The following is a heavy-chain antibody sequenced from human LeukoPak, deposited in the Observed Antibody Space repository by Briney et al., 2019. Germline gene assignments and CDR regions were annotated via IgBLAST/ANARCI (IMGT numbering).Heavy chain of an antibody. V-gene: IGHV1-18*01. CDR1: GYTFTSYG. D-gene: IGHD2-2*01. CDR3: ARQAACSSIRCPIDY. Sequence: WASVKVSCKASGYTFTSYGISWVRQAPGQGLEWMGWISAYNGNTNYAQKLQGRVTVTTDTSTSTAYMELRSLRSDDTAVYYCARQAACSSIRCPIDYWGQGTLVTVSA. J-gene: IGHJ4*02. CDR2: ISAYNGNT.